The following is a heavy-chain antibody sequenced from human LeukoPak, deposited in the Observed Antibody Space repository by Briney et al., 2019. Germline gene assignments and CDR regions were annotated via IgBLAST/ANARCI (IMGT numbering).Heavy chain of an antibody. CDR1: GYTFTSYA. Sequence: ASVKVSCKASGYTFTSYAMHWVRQAPGQRLEWMGWINAGNGNTKYSQKFQGRVTITRDTSASTAYMELSSLRSEDTAVYYCGFGMLYRQYYFDYWGQGTLVTVSS. CDR3: GFGMLYRQYYFDY. J-gene: IGHJ4*02. CDR2: INAGNGNT. V-gene: IGHV1-3*01. D-gene: IGHD2-8*01.